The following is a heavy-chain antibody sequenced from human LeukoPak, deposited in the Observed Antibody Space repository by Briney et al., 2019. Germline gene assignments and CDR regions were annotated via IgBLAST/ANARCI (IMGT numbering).Heavy chain of an antibody. Sequence: GGSLRLSCAASGFTFGSYWMHWVRQAPGKGLVWVSRINSDGSSTSYADSVKGRFTISRDNAKNTLYLQMNSLRAEDTAVYYCARDATAYEGNWFDPWGQGTLVTVSS. CDR1: GFTFGSYW. CDR2: INSDGSST. V-gene: IGHV3-74*01. D-gene: IGHD3-22*01. CDR3: ARDATAYEGNWFDP. J-gene: IGHJ5*02.